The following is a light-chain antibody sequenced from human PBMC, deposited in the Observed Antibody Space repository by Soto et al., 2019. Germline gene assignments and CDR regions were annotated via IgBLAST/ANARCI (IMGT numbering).Light chain of an antibody. CDR3: SSYTGRNIGYV. CDR1: SNDVGGYNY. J-gene: IGLJ1*01. CDR2: EVS. Sequence: QSVLTQPASVSGSPGQSITISCTGTSNDVGGYNYVSWYQHHPGKAPKLMIYEVSDRPSGVSNRFSGSKSCNTASLTISGLKAEDEADYHGSSYTGRNIGYVFGTGTKVTV. V-gene: IGLV2-14*01.